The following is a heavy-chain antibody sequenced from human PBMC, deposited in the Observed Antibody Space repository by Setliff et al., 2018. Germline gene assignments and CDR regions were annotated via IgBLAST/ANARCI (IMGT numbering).Heavy chain of an antibody. CDR1: GFTFSSFW. D-gene: IGHD3-10*01. J-gene: IGHJ6*02. Sequence: VGSLRLSCAASGFTFSSFWMAWVRQSPGRGLEWVANINQDGSGKFYADSVRGRFTISRDNAKNSLYLQMNSLRAEDSAVYYCARDGVFYAMDFWGQGTTVTSP. CDR3: ARDGVFYAMDF. CDR2: INQDGSGK. V-gene: IGHV3-7*01.